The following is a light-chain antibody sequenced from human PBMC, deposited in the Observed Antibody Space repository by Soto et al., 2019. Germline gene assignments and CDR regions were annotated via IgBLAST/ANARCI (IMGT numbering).Light chain of an antibody. CDR3: QQYIDWPRT. Sequence: EIVMTQSPGTPSVFPGDRATLSCRASQSVTSSLAWYQQKPGQAPRLLIYGASTRATDIPARFSGSGSGTEFTLTISSLQSEDCAVYYCQQYIDWPRTFGQGTKVDIK. V-gene: IGKV3-15*01. CDR2: GAS. CDR1: QSVTSS. J-gene: IGKJ1*01.